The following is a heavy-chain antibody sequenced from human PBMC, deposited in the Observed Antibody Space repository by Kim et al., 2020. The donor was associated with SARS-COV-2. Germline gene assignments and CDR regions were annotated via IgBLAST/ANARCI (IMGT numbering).Heavy chain of an antibody. CDR2: SNSDGSSR. Sequence: AGSLRLSCAASGFTLSSYWMHWVRQAPGKGLVWVSRSNSDGSSRSYADSVKGRFSISRDNAKNTLYLQMDSLRADDTAVYYCARRTATAGGYWYFDLWGRGTLVTVSS. J-gene: IGHJ2*01. CDR1: GFTLSSYW. V-gene: IGHV3-74*01. CDR3: ARRTATAGGYWYFDL. D-gene: IGHD6-13*01.